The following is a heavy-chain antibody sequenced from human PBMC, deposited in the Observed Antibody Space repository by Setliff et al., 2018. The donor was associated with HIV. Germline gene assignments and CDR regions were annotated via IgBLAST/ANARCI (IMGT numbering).Heavy chain of an antibody. CDR3: ARARLQGIVTAVGPRDNCLDP. J-gene: IGHJ5*02. V-gene: IGHV1-18*01. Sequence: ASVKVSCKASGYSFINYGISWVRQAPGQGLEWMGWISAYNGNTNYAPRLLGRVTMTTDTSTSTAYMELRSLSSDETAVYYCARARLQGIVTAVGPRDNCLDPWGQGTQVTVSS. D-gene: IGHD1-26*01. CDR2: ISAYNGNT. CDR1: GYSFINYG.